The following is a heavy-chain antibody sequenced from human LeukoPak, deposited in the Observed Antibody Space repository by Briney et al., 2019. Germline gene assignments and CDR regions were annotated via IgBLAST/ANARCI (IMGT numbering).Heavy chain of an antibody. CDR2: IKQDGSDK. J-gene: IGHJ4*02. D-gene: IGHD6-13*01. V-gene: IGHV3-7*01. CDR3: AKGQGVAAAGPGDY. CDR1: GFTFSRYW. Sequence: GGSLRLSCAASGFTFSRYWMDWVRQAPGKGLEWVANIKQDGSDKYYVDSVEGRFTISRDNAKNSLYLQMNSLRAEDTAVYYCAKGQGVAAAGPGDYWGQGTLVTVSS.